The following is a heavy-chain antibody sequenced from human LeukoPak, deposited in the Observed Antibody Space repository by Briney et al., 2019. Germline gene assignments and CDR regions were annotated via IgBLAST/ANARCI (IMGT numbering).Heavy chain of an antibody. Sequence: GKSLRLSCAASGFTFSSYGMHWVRQAPGKGLEWVAVISYDGSNKYYADSVKSRFTISRDNSKNTLYLQMNSLRAEDTAVYYCAKGAMVITFGGVIDEGYYFDYWGQGTLVTVSS. CDR2: ISYDGSNK. V-gene: IGHV3-30*18. J-gene: IGHJ4*02. D-gene: IGHD3-16*02. CDR1: GFTFSSYG. CDR3: AKGAMVITFGGVIDEGYYFDY.